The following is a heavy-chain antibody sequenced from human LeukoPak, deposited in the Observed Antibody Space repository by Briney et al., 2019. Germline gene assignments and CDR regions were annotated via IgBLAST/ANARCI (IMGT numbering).Heavy chain of an antibody. Sequence: PGGSLRLSCAASGFTFSSYGMHWVRQAPGKGLEWVAFIRYDGSNKYYADSVKGRFTISRDNSKNTLYLQMNSLRAEDTAVYYCAKSSSGWYFVAVYYGMDVWGQGTTVTVSS. D-gene: IGHD6-19*01. CDR1: GFTFSSYG. V-gene: IGHV3-30*02. J-gene: IGHJ6*02. CDR2: IRYDGSNK. CDR3: AKSSSGWYFVAVYYGMDV.